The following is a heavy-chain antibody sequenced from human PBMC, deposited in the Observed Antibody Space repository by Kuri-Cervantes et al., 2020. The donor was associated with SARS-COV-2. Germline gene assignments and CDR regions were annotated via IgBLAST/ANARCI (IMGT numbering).Heavy chain of an antibody. J-gene: IGHJ2*01. Sequence: KVSCKGSGYSFTSYWIGWVRQMPGKGLEWMGIIYPGDPDTRYSPSFQGQVTISADKSISTAYLQWSSLKASDTAMYYCARRGRGAVAGTTKYWYFDLWGRGTLVT. CDR2: IYPGDPDT. CDR3: ARRGRGAVAGTTKYWYFDL. V-gene: IGHV5-51*01. CDR1: GYSFTSYW. D-gene: IGHD6-19*01.